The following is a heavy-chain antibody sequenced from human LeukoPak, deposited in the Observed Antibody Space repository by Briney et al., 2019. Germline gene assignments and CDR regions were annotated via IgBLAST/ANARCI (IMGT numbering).Heavy chain of an antibody. Sequence: GMSLRLSCAASGFTFSSYAMHWVRQAPGKGLEWVAVISYDGSNKYYADSVKGRFTISRDNSKNTLYLQMNSLRAEDTAVYYCARSFGYGYYFDYWGQGTLVTVSS. CDR1: GFTFSSYA. D-gene: IGHD5-18*01. V-gene: IGHV3-30-3*01. CDR3: ARSFGYGYYFDY. J-gene: IGHJ4*02. CDR2: ISYDGSNK.